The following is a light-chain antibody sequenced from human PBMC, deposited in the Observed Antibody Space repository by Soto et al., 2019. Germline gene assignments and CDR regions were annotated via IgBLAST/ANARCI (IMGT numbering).Light chain of an antibody. CDR2: GAS. V-gene: IGKV3-20*01. J-gene: IGKJ4*01. CDR3: QQYGSSPPLT. Sequence: EIVLMQSPGTLSLSPGERATLSCRATQSVSSSFLAWYQQRPGQPPRLLIYGASSRATGIPDRFSGSGSGTDFTLTISRLEPEDFAVYYCQQYGSSPPLTFGGGTKVDIK. CDR1: QSVSSSF.